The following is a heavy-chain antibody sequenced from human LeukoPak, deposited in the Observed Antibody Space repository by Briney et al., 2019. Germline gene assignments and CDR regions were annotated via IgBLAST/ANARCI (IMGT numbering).Heavy chain of an antibody. V-gene: IGHV4-4*07. CDR2: IYTSGST. J-gene: IGHJ4*02. CDR3: ARSPLDSSGYSTSYDY. Sequence: PSETLSLTCTVSGGSISSYYWSWIRQPAGKGLEWIGRIYTSGSTNYNPSLKSRVTISVDTSKNQFSLKLSSVTAADTAVYYCARSPLDSSGYSTSYDYWGQRTLVTVSS. CDR1: GGSISSYY. D-gene: IGHD3-22*01.